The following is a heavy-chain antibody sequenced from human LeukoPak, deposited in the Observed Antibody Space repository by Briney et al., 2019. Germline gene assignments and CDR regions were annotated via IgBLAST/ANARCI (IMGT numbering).Heavy chain of an antibody. V-gene: IGHV3-30-3*01. CDR1: GFTFSREA. J-gene: IGHJ6*02. Sequence: GGSLRLSCAASGFTFSREAMHWVRQHSDKGLEWLAVISNVGSTIYYADSAKGRFTISRDNSRNTLYLQMNSLRAEDTALNYCGKDVLAGGLDVWGQGTTVTVSS. CDR3: GKDVLAGGLDV. CDR2: ISNVGSTI.